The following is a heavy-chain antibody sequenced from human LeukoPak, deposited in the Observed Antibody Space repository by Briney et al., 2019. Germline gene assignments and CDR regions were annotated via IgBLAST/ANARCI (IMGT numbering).Heavy chain of an antibody. D-gene: IGHD3-22*01. CDR2: IYYSGST. J-gene: IGHJ4*02. CDR1: GGSISSSSYY. V-gene: IGHV4-39*01. Sequence: SETLSLTCIVSGGSISSSSYYWGWIRQPPGKGLEWIGSIYYSGSTYYNPSLKSRVTISVDTSKTQFSLKLSSVTAADTAVYYCARHTRITMIVVAGTFDYWGQGTLVTVSS. CDR3: ARHTRITMIVVAGTFDY.